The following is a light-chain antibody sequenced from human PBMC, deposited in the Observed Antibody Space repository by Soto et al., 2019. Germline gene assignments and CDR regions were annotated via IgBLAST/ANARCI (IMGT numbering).Light chain of an antibody. CDR3: QERAGWPPWT. J-gene: IGKJ1*01. Sequence: EIVLTQSPATLSLSPGERATLSCRASQSISLSLAWYQQKPGQAPRLLIYDASERASAVPARFSGSGSGTDFTLTISSLEPEDFAVYYCQERAGWPPWTFGQGTKV. V-gene: IGKV3-11*01. CDR2: DAS. CDR1: QSISLS.